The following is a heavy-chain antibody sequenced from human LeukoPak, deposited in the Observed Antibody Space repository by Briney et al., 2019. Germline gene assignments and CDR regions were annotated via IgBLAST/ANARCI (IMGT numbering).Heavy chain of an antibody. CDR1: GYTFTSYG. CDR2: MNPNSGNT. CDR3: ARALSGYYRDYFDY. Sequence: GASVKVSCKASGYTFTSYGINWVRQATGQGLEWMGWMNPNSGNTGYAQKFQGRVTMTRNTSISTAYMELSSLRPEDTAVYYCARALSGYYRDYFDYWGQGTLVTVSS. D-gene: IGHD3-22*01. J-gene: IGHJ4*02. V-gene: IGHV1-8*02.